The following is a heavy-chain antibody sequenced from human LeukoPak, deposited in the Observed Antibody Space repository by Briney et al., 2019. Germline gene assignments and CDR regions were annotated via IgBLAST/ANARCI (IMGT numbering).Heavy chain of an antibody. Sequence: EASVKVSCKASGYTFTGYYMHWVRQAPGQGLEWMGRIYPNGGGTNYAQKFQDRATMTRDTSISKAYVELSSLRSDDTAVYYCARVQIAMVQQAKFDYWGQGTLVSVSS. D-gene: IGHD2-21*01. V-gene: IGHV1-2*06. CDR3: ARVQIAMVQQAKFDY. CDR2: IYPNGGGT. CDR1: GYTFTGYY. J-gene: IGHJ4*02.